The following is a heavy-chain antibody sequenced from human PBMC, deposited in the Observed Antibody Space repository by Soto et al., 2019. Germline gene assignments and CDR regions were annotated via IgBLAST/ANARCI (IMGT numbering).Heavy chain of an antibody. CDR1: GFTFSNAW. CDR2: IKSKTDGGTT. Sequence: EVHLVESGGGLVKPGGYLRLSCAASGFTFSNAWINWVRQAPGKGLEWVGRIKSKTDGGTTDFAAPVKGRFAISRDDSKDMVYLQMNSLKTEDTGIYYCTTASYSTMMVVRFDYWGHGTLVTVSS. J-gene: IGHJ4*01. V-gene: IGHV3-15*07. D-gene: IGHD3-22*01. CDR3: TTASYSTMMVVRFDY.